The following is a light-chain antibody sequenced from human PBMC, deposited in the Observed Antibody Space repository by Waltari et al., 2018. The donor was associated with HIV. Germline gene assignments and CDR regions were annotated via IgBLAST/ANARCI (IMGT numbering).Light chain of an antibody. CDR2: GDE. CDR3: AAWDDSLNGYV. Sequence: QSVLTQPPSASGTPGQRVTISCSGSSSNIGSNSVNWYQQLPGTAPKLIIYGDEQRPSGVPDRFSGSKSGTSASLAISGPQSEDEAVYFCAAWDDSLNGYVFGAGTKVTVL. V-gene: IGLV1-44*01. CDR1: SSNIGSNS. J-gene: IGLJ1*01.